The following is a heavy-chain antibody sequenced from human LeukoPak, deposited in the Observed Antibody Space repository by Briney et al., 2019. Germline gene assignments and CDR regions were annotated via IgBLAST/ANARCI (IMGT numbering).Heavy chain of an antibody. CDR3: AKTHRKYSSGWYDWFDP. V-gene: IGHV3-30*18. J-gene: IGHJ5*02. D-gene: IGHD6-19*01. Sequence: GGSLRLSCAASGFTFSSYGMHWVRQAPGKGLEGVAVISYDGSNKYYADSVKGRFTISRDNSKNTLYLQMNSLRAEDTAVYYCAKTHRKYSSGWYDWFDPWGQGPLVTVSS. CDR2: ISYDGSNK. CDR1: GFTFSSYG.